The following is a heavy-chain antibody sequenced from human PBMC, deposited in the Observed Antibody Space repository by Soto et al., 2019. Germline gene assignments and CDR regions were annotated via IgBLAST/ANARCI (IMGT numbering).Heavy chain of an antibody. Sequence: GTSVKVSCKESGGTFSIYAISCVRQAHGRGLEWMGGIIPIFGTANYAQKFQGRVTITADESKNSVYLQMNSLRAEDTAVYYCARDQLILPAHDFFYGSDVWGQGAKVTVSS. J-gene: IGHJ6*02. CDR2: IIPIFGTA. CDR1: GGTFSIYA. D-gene: IGHD2-21*02. V-gene: IGHV1-69*01. CDR3: ARDQLILPAHDFFYGSDV.